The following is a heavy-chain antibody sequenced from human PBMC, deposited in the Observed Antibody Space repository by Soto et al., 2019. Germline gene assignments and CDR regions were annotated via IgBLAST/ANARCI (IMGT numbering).Heavy chain of an antibody. CDR1: GGSISSGGYY. D-gene: IGHD2-21*01. Sequence: SETLSLTCTVSGGSISSGGYYWSWIRQHPGKGLEWIGYIYYSGSTYYNPSLKSRVTISVDTSKNQFSLKLSSVTAADTAVYYCARVPSPSIKYYFDYWGQGTLVTVSS. CDR3: ARVPSPSIKYYFDY. CDR2: IYYSGST. V-gene: IGHV4-31*03. J-gene: IGHJ4*02.